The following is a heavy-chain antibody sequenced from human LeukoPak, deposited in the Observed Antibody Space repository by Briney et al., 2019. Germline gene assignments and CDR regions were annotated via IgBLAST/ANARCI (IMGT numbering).Heavy chain of an antibody. V-gene: IGHV3-23*01. CDR2: ISGSGGST. CDR3: ARNPSFVDTAMGPRYYYGMDV. J-gene: IGHJ6*02. D-gene: IGHD5-18*01. Sequence: PGGSLRLSCAASGFTFSSYAMSWVRQAPGKGLEWVSAISGSGGSTYYADSVKGRFTISRDNSKNTLYLQMNSLRAEDTAVYYCARNPSFVDTAMGPRYYYGMDVWGQGTTVTVSS. CDR1: GFTFSSYA.